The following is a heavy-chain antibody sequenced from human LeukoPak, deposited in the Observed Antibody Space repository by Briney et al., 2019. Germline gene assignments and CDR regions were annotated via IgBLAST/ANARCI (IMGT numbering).Heavy chain of an antibody. J-gene: IGHJ4*02. D-gene: IGHD3-10*01. CDR1: GGSISSYY. CDR3: ARGLPYYYGSGSYQDYFDY. V-gene: IGHV4-59*08. Sequence: SETLSLTCTVSGGSISSYYWSWIRQPPGKGLEWIGYIYYSGSTNYNPSLKSRVTISVDTSKNQFSLKLSSVTAADTAVYYCARGLPYYYGSGSYQDYFDYWGQGTLVTVSS. CDR2: IYYSGST.